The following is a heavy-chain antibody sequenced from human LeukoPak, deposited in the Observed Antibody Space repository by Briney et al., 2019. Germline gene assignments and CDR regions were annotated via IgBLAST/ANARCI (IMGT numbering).Heavy chain of an antibody. CDR1: GDSVSSNSAA. J-gene: IGHJ6*02. CDR3: ARESVAEESWYYGMDV. Sequence: SQTLSLTCAISGDSVSSNSAAWNWVRQSPSRGLEWLGRTYYRSKWYNDYAVSVKSRITINPDTSKNQFSLQLNSVTPEDTAVYYCARESVAEESWYYGMDVWGQGTTVTVSS. D-gene: IGHD6-19*01. CDR2: TYYRSKWYN. V-gene: IGHV6-1*01.